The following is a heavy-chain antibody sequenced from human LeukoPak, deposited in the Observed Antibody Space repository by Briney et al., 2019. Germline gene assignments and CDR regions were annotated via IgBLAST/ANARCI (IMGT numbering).Heavy chain of an antibody. CDR3: AGLPFGEYYFDY. J-gene: IGHJ4*02. V-gene: IGHV4-59*08. Sequence: SETLSLTCTVSGGSISSYYRSWIRQPPGKGLEWIGYIYDSGSNNYNPSLKSRVTISVDTSKKQFSLKLSSMTGSDTAVDYYAGLPFGEYYFDYWGQGTLVTVSS. CDR2: IYDSGSN. D-gene: IGHD3-10*01. CDR1: GGSISSYY.